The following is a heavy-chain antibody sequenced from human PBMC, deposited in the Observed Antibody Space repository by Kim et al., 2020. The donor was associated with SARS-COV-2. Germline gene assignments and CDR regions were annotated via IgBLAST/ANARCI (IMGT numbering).Heavy chain of an antibody. CDR2: IYYSGST. D-gene: IGHD2-2*01. CDR1: GGSISSSSYY. J-gene: IGHJ6*02. CDR3: ARPNCSSTSCHLAPGYYGMDV. Sequence: SETLSLTCTVSGGSISSSSYYWGWIRQPPGKGLEWIGSIYYSGSTYYNPSLKSRVTISVDTSKNQFSLKLSSVTAADTAVYYCARPNCSSTSCHLAPGYYGMDVWGQGTTVTVSS. V-gene: IGHV4-39*01.